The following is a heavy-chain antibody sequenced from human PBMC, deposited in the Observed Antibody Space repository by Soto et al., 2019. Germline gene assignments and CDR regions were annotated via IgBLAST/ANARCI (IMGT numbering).Heavy chain of an antibody. CDR2: IYFRGNT. J-gene: IGHJ4*02. CDR1: GDSINSDKYY. V-gene: IGHV4-39*01. CDR3: ARLEGLATISYYFDF. D-gene: IGHD3-9*01. Sequence: QLQLQESGPGLVKPSETLSLTCSVSGDSINSDKYYWGWIRQPPGKGLEWIGSIYFRGNTYYTPSLQTRVTISLDKSKSQFSLKLTSVPAADSAVYFCARLEGLATISYYFDFWGQGALVTVSS.